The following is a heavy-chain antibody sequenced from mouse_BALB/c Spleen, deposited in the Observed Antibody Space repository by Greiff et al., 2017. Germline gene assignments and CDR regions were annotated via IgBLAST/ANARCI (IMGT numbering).Heavy chain of an antibody. CDR1: GFTFSSYA. CDR2: ISSGGSYT. V-gene: IGHV5-9-4*01. Sequence: EVQVVESGGGLVKPGGSLKLSCAASGFTFSSYAMSWVRQSPEKRLEWVAEISSGGSYTYYPDTVTGRFTISRDNAKNTLYLEMSSLRSEDTAMYYCAIYGNYRYYAMDYWGQGTSVTVSS. D-gene: IGHD2-1*01. J-gene: IGHJ4*01. CDR3: AIYGNYRYYAMDY.